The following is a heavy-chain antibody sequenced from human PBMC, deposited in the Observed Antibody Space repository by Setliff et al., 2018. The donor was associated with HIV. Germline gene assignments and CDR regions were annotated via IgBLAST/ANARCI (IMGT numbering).Heavy chain of an antibody. CDR2: INHSANT. V-gene: IGHV4-34*01. D-gene: IGHD3-3*01. Sequence: LSLTCAVYGGSFSGNYWNWIRQPPGKGLEWIGEINHSANTNYSPSLKSRVTISVDTSKNQFSLKLSSVTAADTAVYYCARVSPLRFLEWLLRGGEIFDYWGQGTLVTVSS. J-gene: IGHJ4*02. CDR3: ARVSPLRFLEWLLRGGEIFDY. CDR1: GGSFSGNY.